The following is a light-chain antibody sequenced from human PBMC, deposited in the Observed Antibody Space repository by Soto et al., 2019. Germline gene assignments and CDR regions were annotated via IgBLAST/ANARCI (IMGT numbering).Light chain of an antibody. Sequence: QSVLTQPASVSGSPGQSITISCTGTSSDVGGHNYISWYQQHPGKAPKFIIYDVRNRPSGVSNRFSGSRSGNTASLTISGLQAEDEADYYCSSYTSSNTVIFGGGTKLTVL. J-gene: IGLJ2*01. CDR3: SSYTSSNTVI. V-gene: IGLV2-14*03. CDR2: DVR. CDR1: SSDVGGHNY.